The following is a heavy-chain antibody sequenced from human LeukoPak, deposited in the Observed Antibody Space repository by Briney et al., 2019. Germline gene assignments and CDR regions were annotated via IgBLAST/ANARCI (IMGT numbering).Heavy chain of an antibody. CDR2: ISAYNGKT. CDR1: GYTFRSYY. Sequence: ASVKVSCTASGYTFRSYYINWVRQAPGQGLEWMGWISAYNGKTNYAQRLQDRVAMTTDTPTSTAYMELRSLTSDDTAVYYCARDSGSDSSSWYGKWFDPWGQGTLVTVSS. J-gene: IGHJ5*02. CDR3: ARDSGSDSSSWYGKWFDP. V-gene: IGHV1-18*01. D-gene: IGHD6-13*01.